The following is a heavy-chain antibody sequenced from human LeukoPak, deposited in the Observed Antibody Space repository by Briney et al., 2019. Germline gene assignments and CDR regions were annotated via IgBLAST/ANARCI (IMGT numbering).Heavy chain of an antibody. CDR1: GHTFTSYG. CDR2: ISAYNGNT. D-gene: IGHD4-17*01. J-gene: IGHJ2*01. Sequence: GASVKVSCKASGHTFTSYGISWVRQAPGQGLEWMGWISAYNGNTNYAQKFQGRVTMTTDTSTSTAYMELRSLRSDDTAVYYCARDHYYDYGDYGGLYWYFYLWGRGPLVTVST. V-gene: IGHV1-18*01. CDR3: ARDHYYDYGDYGGLYWYFYL.